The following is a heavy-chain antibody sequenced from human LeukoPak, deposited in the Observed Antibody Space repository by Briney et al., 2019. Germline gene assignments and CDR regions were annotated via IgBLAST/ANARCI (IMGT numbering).Heavy chain of an antibody. J-gene: IGHJ4*02. Sequence: GASVKVSCKASGYTFTGYYMHWVRQAPGQGLEWMGRINPNSGGTNYAQKFQGRVTMTRDTSISTAHMELSRLRSDDTAVYYCARLQVGATPRQDYFDYWGQGTLVTVSS. CDR2: INPNSGGT. CDR3: ARLQVGATPRQDYFDY. D-gene: IGHD1-26*01. V-gene: IGHV1-2*06. CDR1: GYTFTGYY.